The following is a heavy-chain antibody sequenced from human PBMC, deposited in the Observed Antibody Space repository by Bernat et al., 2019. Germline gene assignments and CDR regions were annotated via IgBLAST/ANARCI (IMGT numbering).Heavy chain of an antibody. V-gene: IGHV3-21*01. CDR2: ISSSGSSI. Sequence: EVQLVESGGGLVKPGGSLRLSCAASGFTFSSYSMNWVRQAPGKGLEWVSSISSSGSSIYYADSVKGRFTISRDNAKNSLYLQMNSLRAEDTSVYYCARDPLYCGGVSCYSGPIDYWGQGTLVTVSS. D-gene: IGHD2-15*01. CDR3: ARDPLYCGGVSCYSGPIDY. J-gene: IGHJ4*02. CDR1: GFTFSSYS.